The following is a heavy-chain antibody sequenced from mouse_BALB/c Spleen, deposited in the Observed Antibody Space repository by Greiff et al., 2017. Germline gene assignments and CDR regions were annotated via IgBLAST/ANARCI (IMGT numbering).Heavy chain of an antibody. Sequence: EVQRVESGAELVKPGASVKLSCTASGFNIKDTYMHWVKQRPEQGLEWIGRIDPANGNTKYDPKFQGKATITADTSSNTAYLQLSSLTSEDTAVYYCAYRYDGGYAMDYWGQGTSVTVSS. CDR3: AYRYDGGYAMDY. J-gene: IGHJ4*01. CDR1: GFNIKDTY. V-gene: IGHV14-3*02. D-gene: IGHD2-14*01. CDR2: IDPANGNT.